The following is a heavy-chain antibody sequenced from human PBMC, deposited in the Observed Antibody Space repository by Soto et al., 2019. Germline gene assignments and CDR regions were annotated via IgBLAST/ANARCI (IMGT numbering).Heavy chain of an antibody. V-gene: IGHV4-59*08. D-gene: IGHD3-10*01. Sequence: KPSETLSLTCTVSGGSISSYYWSWIRQPPGKGLEWIGYIYYSGSTNYNPSLKSRVTISVDTSKNQFSLKLSSVTAADTAVYYCARGRRIWFGELTFSAWFDPWGQGTLVTVSS. CDR3: ARGRRIWFGELTFSAWFDP. J-gene: IGHJ5*02. CDR2: IYYSGST. CDR1: GGSISSYY.